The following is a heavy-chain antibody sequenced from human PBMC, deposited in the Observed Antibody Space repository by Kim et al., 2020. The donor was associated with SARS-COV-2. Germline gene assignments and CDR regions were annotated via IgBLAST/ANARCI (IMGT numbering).Heavy chain of an antibody. V-gene: IGHV4-39*01. Sequence: TYYNPSLKSRVTISVGTSRNQFSLKLAPVTAADPAVYYCARRTEAWGYFDFWGQGSPVTVAS. CDR2: T. J-gene: IGHJ4*02. D-gene: IGHD7-27*01. CDR3: ARRTEAWGYFDF.